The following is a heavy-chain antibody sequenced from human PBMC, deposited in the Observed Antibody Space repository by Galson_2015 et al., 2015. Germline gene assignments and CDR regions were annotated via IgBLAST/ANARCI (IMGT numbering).Heavy chain of an antibody. J-gene: IGHJ4*02. Sequence: SLRLSCAASGFTFDDYAMHSVRQAPGKGLEWVSGISWNSGSIGYADSVKGRFTISRDNAKNSLYLQMNSLRAEDTALYYCAKDSIYGYSSGWYGDWGQGTLVTVSS. D-gene: IGHD6-19*01. V-gene: IGHV3-9*01. CDR3: AKDSIYGYSSGWYGD. CDR1: GFTFDDYA. CDR2: ISWNSGSI.